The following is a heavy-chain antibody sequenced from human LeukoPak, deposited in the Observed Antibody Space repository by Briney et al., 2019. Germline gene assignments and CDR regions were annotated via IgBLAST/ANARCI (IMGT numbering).Heavy chain of an antibody. J-gene: IGHJ4*02. CDR2: IWYDGSNK. D-gene: IGHD2-15*01. V-gene: IGHV3-33*01. CDR3: ARGQYSPDY. CDR1: GFTFSSYG. Sequence: GESLTLSCAPSGFTFSSYGMHWLRHAPGKGLEWVAVIWYDGSNKYYTDSVKGRFTISRDNSKNTLYLQMNSLRAEDTAVYYCARGQYSPDYWGQGTLVTVSS.